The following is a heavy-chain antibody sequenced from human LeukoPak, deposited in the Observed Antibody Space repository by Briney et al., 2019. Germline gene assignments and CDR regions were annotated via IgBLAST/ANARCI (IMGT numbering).Heavy chain of an antibody. CDR2: IRSKAYGGTT. Sequence: GRSLRLSCTASGFTFGDYAMSWVRQAPGKGLEWVGFIRSKAYGGTTDYAASVKGRFTISRDDSKSIAYLQMNSLKTEDTAVYYCTRGFYYYDSSTFDYWGQGTLVTVSS. D-gene: IGHD3-22*01. V-gene: IGHV3-49*04. CDR1: GFTFGDYA. J-gene: IGHJ4*02. CDR3: TRGFYYYDSSTFDY.